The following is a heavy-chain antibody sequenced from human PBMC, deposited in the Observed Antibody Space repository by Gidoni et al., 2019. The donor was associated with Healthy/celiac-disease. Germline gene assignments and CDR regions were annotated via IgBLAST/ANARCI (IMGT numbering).Heavy chain of an antibody. CDR2: IYTSGST. Sequence: QVQLQESGPGLVKPSQTLSLTCTVSGGSISSGSYYWSWIRQPAGKGLEWIGRIYTSGSTNYNPSLTCRVTISVDTSKNQFSLKLSSVTSADTAVYYCARMGDIVVVPAAIPAFAIWGQGTMVTVSS. J-gene: IGHJ3*02. CDR3: ARMGDIVVVPAAIPAFAI. D-gene: IGHD2-2*02. V-gene: IGHV4-61*02. CDR1: GGSISSGSYY.